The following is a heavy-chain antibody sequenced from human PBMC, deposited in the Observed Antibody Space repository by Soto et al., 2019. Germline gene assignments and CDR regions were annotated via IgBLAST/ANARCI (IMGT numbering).Heavy chain of an antibody. V-gene: IGHV4-59*08. CDR1: GGSISSYY. D-gene: IGHD1-26*01. Sequence: QAQLQESGPGLVKPSETLSLTCTVSGGSISSYYWSWIRQPPGKGLEWIGYIYYSGSTNYNPSLRXRXTXXVDTSKNQCSLKLSSVTAADTAVYYCARGGGSPDYWGQGTLVTVSS. J-gene: IGHJ4*02. CDR3: ARGGGSPDY. CDR2: IYYSGST.